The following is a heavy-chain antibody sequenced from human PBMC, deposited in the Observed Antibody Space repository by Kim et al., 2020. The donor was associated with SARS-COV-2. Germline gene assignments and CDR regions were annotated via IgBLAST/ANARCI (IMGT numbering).Heavy chain of an antibody. CDR2: IYYSGST. Sequence: SETLSLTCTVSGGSISSYYWSWIRQPPGKGLEWIGYIYYSGSTNYNPSLKSRVTISVDTSKNQFSLKLSSVTAADTAVYYCARDLGEPRDYYDSSGRDYYYYYGMDVWGQGTTVTVSS. D-gene: IGHD3-22*01. CDR1: GGSISSYY. V-gene: IGHV4-59*13. J-gene: IGHJ6*02. CDR3: ARDLGEPRDYYDSSGRDYYYYYGMDV.